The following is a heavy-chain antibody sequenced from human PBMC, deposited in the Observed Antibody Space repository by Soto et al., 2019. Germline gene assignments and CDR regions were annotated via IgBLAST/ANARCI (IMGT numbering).Heavy chain of an antibody. CDR2: MFYSGRS. D-gene: IGHD3-16*01. V-gene: IGHV4-59*03. CDR1: GASMTDYY. Sequence: SETLSLTWTVSGASMTDYYGCWVRQSPGKGLEWIGYMFYSGRSNYNSSLKSRVTISVDTSKNQMSLKLSSVNAADMAVYYCVGSLHSFGGAVWGQGILVTVSS. J-gene: IGHJ4*02. CDR3: VGSLHSFGGAV.